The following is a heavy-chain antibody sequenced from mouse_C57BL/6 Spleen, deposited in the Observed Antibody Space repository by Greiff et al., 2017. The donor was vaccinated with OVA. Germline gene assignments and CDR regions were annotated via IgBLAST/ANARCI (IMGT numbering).Heavy chain of an antibody. CDR2: IYPGDGDT. D-gene: IGHD2-4*01. CDR3: ARGPYDYFFAY. Sequence: QVQLQQSGPELVKPGASVKISCKASGYAFSSSWMNWVKQRPGKGLEWIGRIYPGDGDTNYNGKFKGKATLTADKSSSTAYMQLSSLTSEDSAVYFCARGPYDYFFAYWGQGTLVTVSA. CDR1: GYAFSSSW. J-gene: IGHJ3*01. V-gene: IGHV1-82*01.